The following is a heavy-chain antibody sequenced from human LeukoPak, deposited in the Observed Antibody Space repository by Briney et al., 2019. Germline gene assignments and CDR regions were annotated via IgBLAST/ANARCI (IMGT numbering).Heavy chain of an antibody. CDR1: GYTFTGYY. J-gene: IGHJ4*02. CDR2: INPNSGGT. D-gene: IGHD3-22*01. Sequence: GASVKVSCKASGYTFTGYYMHWVRQAPGQGLEWMGWINPNSGGTNYAQKFQGRVTMTRDTSISTAYMELSRLRSDDTAVYYCARNEESITMIGPLDYWGQGTLVTVSS. V-gene: IGHV1-2*02. CDR3: ARNEESITMIGPLDY.